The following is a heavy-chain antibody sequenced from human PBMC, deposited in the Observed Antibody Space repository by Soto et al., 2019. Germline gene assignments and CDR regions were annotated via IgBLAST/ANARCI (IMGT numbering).Heavy chain of an antibody. V-gene: IGHV3-30*18. CDR1: GFTFSSYG. CDR2: ISYDGSNK. J-gene: IGHJ4*02. CDR3: AKDPLLGIRRRTGFSKDEYYFDY. Sequence: GGSLRLSCAASGFTFSSYGMHWVRQAPGKGLEWVAVISYDGSNKYYADSVKGRFTISRDNSKNTLYLQMNSLRAEDTAVYYCAKDPLLGIRRRTGFSKDEYYFDYWGQGTLVTVSS. D-gene: IGHD3-9*01.